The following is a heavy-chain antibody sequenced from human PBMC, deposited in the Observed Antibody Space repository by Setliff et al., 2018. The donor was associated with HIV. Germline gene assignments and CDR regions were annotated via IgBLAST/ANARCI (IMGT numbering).Heavy chain of an antibody. CDR2: VGCWGTCT. V-gene: IGHV3-23*01. D-gene: IGHD6-19*01. CDR3: ASIYTAGTELLTDY. J-gene: IGHJ4*01. Sequence: GSLRLSCAASGFTFRSYVMSWVRQAPGKGLEWVSTVGCWGTCTYFADSVKGRFTISADTSKNTLYLQMTRLSAEDTAVYYCASIYTAGTELLTDYWGQGTLVTVSS. CDR1: GFTFRSYV.